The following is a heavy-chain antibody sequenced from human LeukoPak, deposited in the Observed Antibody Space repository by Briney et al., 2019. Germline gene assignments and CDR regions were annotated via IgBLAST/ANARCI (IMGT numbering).Heavy chain of an antibody. J-gene: IGHJ5*02. CDR2: IYYSGST. V-gene: IGHV4-30-4*08. CDR1: GGSISSGDYY. Sequence: PSETLSLTCTVSGGSISSGDYYWSWIRQPPGKGLEWIGYIYYSGSTYYNPSLKSRVTISVDTSKNQFSLKLSSVTAADTAVYYCARALYYDFWSGYLANNWFDPWGQGTLVTVSS. CDR3: ARALYYDFWSGYLANNWFDP. D-gene: IGHD3-3*01.